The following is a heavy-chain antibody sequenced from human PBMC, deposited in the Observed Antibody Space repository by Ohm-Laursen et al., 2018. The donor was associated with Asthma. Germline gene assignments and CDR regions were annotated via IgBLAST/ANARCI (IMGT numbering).Heavy chain of an antibody. D-gene: IGHD5-24*01. V-gene: IGHV3-74*01. CDR1: GFTFSDYF. CDR3: ARGSLEGLQ. Sequence: GSLRLSCTPSGFTFSDYFMHWVRQGPGEGLVWISHIFPHGRHTNYADSVKGRFTISRDDAQNTLYLQMNSLRADDTAVYYCARGSLEGLQWGQGTLVTVSS. J-gene: IGHJ4*02. CDR2: IFPHGRHT.